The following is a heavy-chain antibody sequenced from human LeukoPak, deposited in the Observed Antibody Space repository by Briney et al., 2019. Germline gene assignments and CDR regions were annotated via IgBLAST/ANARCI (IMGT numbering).Heavy chain of an antibody. CDR1: GYSFTSYW. D-gene: IGHD3-16*02. J-gene: IGHJ4*02. Sequence: GESLKISCKGSGYSFTSYWIGWVRQMPGKGLEWMGIIYPGDSDTRYSPSFQGQVTISADNSISTAYLQWSSLKASDTAMYYCARHGGVWGSYRYNYFDYWGQGTLVTVSS. CDR3: ARHGGVWGSYRYNYFDY. V-gene: IGHV5-51*01. CDR2: IYPGDSDT.